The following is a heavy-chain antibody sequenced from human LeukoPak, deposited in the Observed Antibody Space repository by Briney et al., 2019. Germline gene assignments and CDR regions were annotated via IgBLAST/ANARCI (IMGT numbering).Heavy chain of an antibody. V-gene: IGHV1-2*02. Sequence: ASVKVSCKASGYTFTGYYMHWVRQAPGQGLEWMGWINPNSDGTNYAQKFQGRVTMTRDTSISTAYMELSRLRSDDTAVYYCARGFTVATISPVRPKTIYYFDYWGQGTLVTVSS. CDR2: INPNSDGT. CDR1: GYTFTGYY. J-gene: IGHJ4*02. CDR3: ARGFTVATISPVRPKTIYYFDY. D-gene: IGHD1-7*01.